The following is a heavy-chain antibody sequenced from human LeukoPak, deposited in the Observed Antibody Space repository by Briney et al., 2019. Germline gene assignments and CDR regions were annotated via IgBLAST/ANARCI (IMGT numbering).Heavy chain of an antibody. D-gene: IGHD3-22*01. CDR1: GFTFSSYG. CDR2: IYDSGST. J-gene: IGHJ4*02. CDR3: ATYYDRSGYILDY. V-gene: IGHV4-38-2*01. Sequence: GSLRLSCAASGFTFSSYGMHWVRQAPGKGLEWIGSIYDSGSTYYNPSLKSRVTISVDTSKNQFSLELNSVTAADTAIYYCATYYDRSGYILDYWGQGTLVTVSS.